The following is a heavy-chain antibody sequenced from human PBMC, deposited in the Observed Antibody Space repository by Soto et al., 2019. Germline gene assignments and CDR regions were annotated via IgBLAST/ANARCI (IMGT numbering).Heavy chain of an antibody. CDR2: IKQDGSEK. J-gene: IGHJ4*02. Sequence: GGSLRLSCAASGFTFSTYWMSWVRQAPGKGLEWVANIKQDGSEKYYVDSVKGRFTISRDNAKNSLYLQMNSLRAEDTAVYYCARDDTYYYGSGPVGGQGTLVTVSS. CDR1: GFTFSTYW. CDR3: ARDDTYYYGSGPV. D-gene: IGHD3-10*01. V-gene: IGHV3-7*01.